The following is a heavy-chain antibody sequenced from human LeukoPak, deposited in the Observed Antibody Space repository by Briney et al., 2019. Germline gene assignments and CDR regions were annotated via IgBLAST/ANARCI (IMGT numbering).Heavy chain of an antibody. J-gene: IGHJ4*02. CDR1: GGTFSSYA. V-gene: IGHV1-69*13. D-gene: IGHD1-26*01. Sequence: SVKVSCKASGGTFSSYAISWVRQAPGQGLEWMGGIIPIFGTANYAQKFQGRVTITADESTSTAYMELSSLRSEDTAVYYCATDCGYGCGTGGYFDYWGQGTLVTVSS. CDR3: ATDCGYGCGTGGYFDY. CDR2: IIPIFGTA.